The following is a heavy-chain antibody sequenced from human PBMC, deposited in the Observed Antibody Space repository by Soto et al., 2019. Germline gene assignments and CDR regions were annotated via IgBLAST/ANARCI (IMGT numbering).Heavy chain of an antibody. CDR1: GGTFSSYA. J-gene: IGHJ4*02. CDR3: ARPGEMATNGRYYFDY. D-gene: IGHD3-10*01. V-gene: IGHV1-69*01. Sequence: QVQLVQSGAEVKKPGSSVKVSCKASGGTFSSYAISWVRQAPGQGLEWMGGIIPIFGTANYAQKFQGRVTITADESMSTAYMELSSLRSEDTAVYYCARPGEMATNGRYYFDYWGQGTLVTVSS. CDR2: IIPIFGTA.